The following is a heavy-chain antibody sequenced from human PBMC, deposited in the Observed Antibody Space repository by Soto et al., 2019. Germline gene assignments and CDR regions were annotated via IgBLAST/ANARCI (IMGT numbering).Heavy chain of an antibody. CDR2: MNPNSGNT. J-gene: IGHJ4*02. CDR1: GYTFTSYD. Sequence: QVQLVQSGAEVKKPGASVKVSCKASGYTFTSYDINWVRQATGQGLEWMGWMNPNSGNTGYAQKFQGRVTMTRNTSISTAYMELSSLRSEDTAVYYCARGGVDLSRWVVVPAATERDYWGQGTLVTVSS. CDR3: ARGGVDLSRWVVVPAATERDY. D-gene: IGHD2-2*01. V-gene: IGHV1-8*01.